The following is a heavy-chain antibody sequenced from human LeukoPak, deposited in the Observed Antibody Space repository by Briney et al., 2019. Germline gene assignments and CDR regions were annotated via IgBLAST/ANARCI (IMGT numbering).Heavy chain of an antibody. CDR1: RFTFSTYA. J-gene: IGHJ4*02. CDR3: AKSHSVEQRGYFDY. D-gene: IGHD1/OR15-1a*01. V-gene: IGHV3-23*01. Sequence: AGGSLGLSCAASRFTFSTYAMSWVRQAPGKGLEWISTIANGGGSTYYADSVKGRFTISRDNSKNTLYLQMNSLIAEDTAVYYCAKSHSVEQRGYFDYWGQGTLVTVSS. CDR2: IANGGGST.